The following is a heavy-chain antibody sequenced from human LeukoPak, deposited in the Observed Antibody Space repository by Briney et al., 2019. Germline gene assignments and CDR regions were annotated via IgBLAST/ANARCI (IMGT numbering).Heavy chain of an antibody. CDR1: GYTFTGYY. CDR2: INPNSGGT. V-gene: IGHV1-2*02. J-gene: IGHJ4*02. D-gene: IGHD3-16*01. Sequence: ASVRVSCKASGYTFTGYYMHWVRQAPGQGLEWMGWINPNSGGTNYAQKFQGRVTMTRDTSISTAYMELSRLRSDDTAVYYCARGYDYVYSQDYWGQGTLVTVSS. CDR3: ARGYDYVYSQDY.